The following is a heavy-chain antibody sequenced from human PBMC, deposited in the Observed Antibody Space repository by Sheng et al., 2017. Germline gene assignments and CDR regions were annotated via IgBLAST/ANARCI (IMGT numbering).Heavy chain of an antibody. J-gene: IGHJ4*02. V-gene: IGHV1-46*01. CDR2: INPSGDST. D-gene: IGHD3-22*01. Sequence: QVQLVQSGAEVKEPGASVKVSCKASGYTFTSYYIHWVRQAPGHGLEWMGMINPSGDSTSYAQKFQGRVTMTRDTSTSTVYMELSSLRSEDTAVYFCAGGRDGSGYPFDYVGQGSVVTVSS. CDR1: GYTFTSYY. CDR3: AGGRDGSGYPFDY.